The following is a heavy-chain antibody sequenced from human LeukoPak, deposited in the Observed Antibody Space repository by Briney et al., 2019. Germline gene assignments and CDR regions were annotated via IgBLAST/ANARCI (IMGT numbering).Heavy chain of an antibody. CDR1: GGSFSGYY. CDR3: ARQAVYSYAYDC. J-gene: IGHJ4*02. V-gene: IGHV4-34*01. D-gene: IGHD5-18*01. CDR2: INHSGST. Sequence: KPSETLSLTCAVYGGSFSGYYWSWIRQPPVKGLEWIGEINHSGSTNYNPSLKSRVTISVDTSKNQFSLKLSSVTAADTAVYYCARQAVYSYAYDCWGQGTLVTVSS.